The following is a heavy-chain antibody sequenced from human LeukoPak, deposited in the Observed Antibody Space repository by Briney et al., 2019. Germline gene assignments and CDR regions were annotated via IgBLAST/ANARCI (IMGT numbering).Heavy chain of an antibody. J-gene: IGHJ4*02. V-gene: IGHV3-7*01. CDR1: GFTFSSFW. D-gene: IGHD2-21*02. Sequence: GGSLRLSCAASGFTFSSFWMTWVRQAPGKGLEWVANIKPDGSEKYYVDSVKGRFANSRDNAKNSLYLQMNSLRAEDTAVYYCATRLAVVTVDPFDNWGQGTLVTVSS. CDR3: ATRLAVVTVDPFDN. CDR2: IKPDGSEK.